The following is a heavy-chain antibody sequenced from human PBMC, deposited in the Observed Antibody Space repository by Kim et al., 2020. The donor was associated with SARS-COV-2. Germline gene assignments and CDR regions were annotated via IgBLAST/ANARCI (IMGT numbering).Heavy chain of an antibody. Sequence: YAESVKGRFTISRDNAKSTLYLQMNSLRAEDTAVYYCASRRYTGTYYSFDYWGQGTLVTVSS. D-gene: IGHD1-26*01. J-gene: IGHJ4*02. V-gene: IGHV3-74*01. CDR3: ASRRYTGTYYSFDY.